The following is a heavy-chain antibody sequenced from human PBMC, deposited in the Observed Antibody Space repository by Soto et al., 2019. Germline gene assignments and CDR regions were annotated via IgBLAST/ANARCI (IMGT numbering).Heavy chain of an antibody. Sequence: QVQLVESGGGVVQPGRSLRLSCAASGFTFSSYGMHWVRQAPGKGLEWVAVIWYDGSNKYYADSVKGRFTISRDNSKNTLYLQMNSLRAEDTAVYYSARDSTPSGYYYGMDVWGQGTTVTVSS. CDR3: ARDSTPSGYYYGMDV. J-gene: IGHJ6*02. V-gene: IGHV3-33*01. CDR2: IWYDGSNK. CDR1: GFTFSSYG.